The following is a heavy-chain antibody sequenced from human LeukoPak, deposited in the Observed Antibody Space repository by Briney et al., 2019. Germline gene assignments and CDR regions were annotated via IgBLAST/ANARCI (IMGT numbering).Heavy chain of an antibody. CDR1: GGSISSYY. CDR2: IYYSGST. V-gene: IGHV4-59*01. Sequence: PSETLSLTCTVSGGSISSYYWSWIRQPPGKGLEWIGYIYYSGSTNYNPSLKSRVTISVDTSKNQFSLKLSSVTAADTAVYYCARAFGIHHEYDYWGQGTLVTVSS. D-gene: IGHD1-14*01. J-gene: IGHJ4*02. CDR3: ARAFGIHHEYDY.